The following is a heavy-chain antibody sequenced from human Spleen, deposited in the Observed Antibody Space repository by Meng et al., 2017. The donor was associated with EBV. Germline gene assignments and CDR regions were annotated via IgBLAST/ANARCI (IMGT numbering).Heavy chain of an antibody. CDR3: ARESGRGYTPDF. CDR2: INPDSGTP. CDR1: GYIFTGYY. V-gene: IGHV1-2*06. Sequence: QVNLVQSGAEVKKPGASVKVSCKASGYIFTGYYIHWVRQAPGQGLEWMGRINPDSGTPDYAPNYQDRVTITADESTSTAYMELNSLTTEDTAIYYCARESGRGYTPDFWGQGTLVTVSS. D-gene: IGHD3-10*01. J-gene: IGHJ4*02.